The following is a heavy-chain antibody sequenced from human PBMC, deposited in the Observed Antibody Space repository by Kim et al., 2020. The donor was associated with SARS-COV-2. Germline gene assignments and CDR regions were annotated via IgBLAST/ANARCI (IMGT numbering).Heavy chain of an antibody. CDR2: INPNSGGT. V-gene: IGHV1-2*02. Sequence: ASVKVSCKASGYTFTGYYMHWVRQAPGQGLEWMGWINPNSGGTNYAQKFQGRVTMTRDTSISTAYMELSRLRSDDTAVYYCARFPETVEMATIGLDVWGQGTTVTVSS. CDR1: GYTFTGYY. CDR3: ARFPETVEMATIGLDV. J-gene: IGHJ6*02. D-gene: IGHD5-12*01.